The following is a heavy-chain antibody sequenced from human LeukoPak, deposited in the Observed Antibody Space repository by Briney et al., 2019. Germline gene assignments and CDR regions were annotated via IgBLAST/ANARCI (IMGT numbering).Heavy chain of an antibody. CDR1: GYTLTELS. CDR2: FDPEDGET. J-gene: IGHJ4*02. D-gene: IGHD1-26*01. V-gene: IGHV1-24*01. CDR3: ASAPVGASELYYFDY. Sequence: ASVKVSCKVSGYTLTELSMHWVGQAPGKGLEWMGGFDPEDGETIYAQKFQGRVTMTEDTSTDTAYMELSSLRSEDTAEYYCASAPVGASELYYFDYWGQGTLVTVSS.